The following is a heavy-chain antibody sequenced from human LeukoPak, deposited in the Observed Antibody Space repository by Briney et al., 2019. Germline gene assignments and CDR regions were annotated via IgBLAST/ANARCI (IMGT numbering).Heavy chain of an antibody. CDR2: ISGSGGST. CDR1: GFTFSSYA. Sequence: PGGSLRLSCAASGFTFSSYAMSWVRQAPGKGLEWVSAISGSGGSTYYADSVKGRFTISRDNSKNTLYLQMNSLRAEDTAVYYCAKSKAVVTHYGMDVWGQGTLVTVSS. CDR3: AKSKAVVTHYGMDV. D-gene: IGHD2-2*01. V-gene: IGHV3-23*01. J-gene: IGHJ6*02.